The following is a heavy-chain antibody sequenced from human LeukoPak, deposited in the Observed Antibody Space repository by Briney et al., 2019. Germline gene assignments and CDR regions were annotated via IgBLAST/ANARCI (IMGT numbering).Heavy chain of an antibody. Sequence: PSETLSLTCTVSGGSISSYYWSWIRQPPGKGLEWIGYIYYTGSTNYNPSLRSRVTISVDTSKNQFSLELSSVTAADTAVYYCARVGFGNTPHPIDYWGQGTLVTVSS. CDR2: IYYTGST. J-gene: IGHJ4*02. CDR3: ARVGFGNTPHPIDY. D-gene: IGHD4-23*01. CDR1: GGSISSYY. V-gene: IGHV4-59*01.